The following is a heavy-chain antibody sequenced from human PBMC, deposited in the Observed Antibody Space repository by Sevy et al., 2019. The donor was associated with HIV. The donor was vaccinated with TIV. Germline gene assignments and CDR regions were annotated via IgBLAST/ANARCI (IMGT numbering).Heavy chain of an antibody. V-gene: IGHV1-2*02. Sequence: ASVKVSCKASGYTFTGYYMHWVRQAPGQGLEWMGWINPNSGGTNYAQTFQGRVTMTRDTSISTAYMELSRLRSDDTAVYYCAREGASGGGYFDYWGQGTLVTVSS. CDR3: AREGASGGGYFDY. CDR1: GYTFTGYY. D-gene: IGHD2-15*01. J-gene: IGHJ4*02. CDR2: INPNSGGT.